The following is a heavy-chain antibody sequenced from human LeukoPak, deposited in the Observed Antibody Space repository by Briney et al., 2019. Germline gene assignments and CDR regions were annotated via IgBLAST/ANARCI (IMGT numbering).Heavy chain of an antibody. CDR1: GYTLTELS. CDR2: FDPEDGET. D-gene: IGHD1-26*01. Sequence: ASVKVSCKVSGYTLTELSTHWVRQAPGKGLEWMGGFDPEDGETIYAQKFQGRVTMTEDTSTDTAYMELSSLRSEDTAAYYCATDLSGSYSYFDYWGQGTLVTVSS. J-gene: IGHJ4*02. V-gene: IGHV1-24*01. CDR3: ATDLSGSYSYFDY.